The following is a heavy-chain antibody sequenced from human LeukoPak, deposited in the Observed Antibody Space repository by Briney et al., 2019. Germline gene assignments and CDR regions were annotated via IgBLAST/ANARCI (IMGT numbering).Heavy chain of an antibody. J-gene: IGHJ4*02. V-gene: IGHV1-18*01. D-gene: IGHD6-6*01. CDR2: ISTYNGNT. CDR3: ARDLSSSSSCFDY. CDR1: GYTFTSFG. Sequence: ASVKVSCKASGYTFTSFGINWVRQAPGQGLEWMGWISTYNGNTNYAQKLQGRVTMTTDTSTSTAYMELRSLRSEDTAVYYCARDLSSSSSCFDYWGQGTLVTVSS.